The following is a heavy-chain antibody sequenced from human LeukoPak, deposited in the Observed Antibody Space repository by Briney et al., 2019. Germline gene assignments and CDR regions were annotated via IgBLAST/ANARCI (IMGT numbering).Heavy chain of an antibody. CDR3: ARHTFPYGDYVVSAFDI. J-gene: IGHJ3*02. D-gene: IGHD4-17*01. CDR2: IYPGDSDT. Sequence: GESLKISCKGSGYRFTSYWIGWARPMPGKGLEWMGIIYPGDSDTRYSPSFQGQVTISADKSISTAYLQWSSLQASDTGVYYCARHTFPYGDYVVSAFDIWGQGTMVTVSS. V-gene: IGHV5-51*01. CDR1: GYRFTSYW.